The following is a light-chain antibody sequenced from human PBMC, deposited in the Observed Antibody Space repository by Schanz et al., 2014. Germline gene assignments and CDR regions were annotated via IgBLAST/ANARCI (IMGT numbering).Light chain of an antibody. V-gene: IGLV2-8*01. CDR2: KVT. Sequence: QSALTQPPSASGSPGQSVTISCTGTSSDVGGYNFVSWYQQIPGKAPKLMIYKVTQRPSGVPDRFSGSKSGNTASLTISGLQAEDEADYYCQSYASRMGGVFGGGTKLTVL. CDR3: QSYASRMGGV. CDR1: SSDVGGYNF. J-gene: IGLJ3*02.